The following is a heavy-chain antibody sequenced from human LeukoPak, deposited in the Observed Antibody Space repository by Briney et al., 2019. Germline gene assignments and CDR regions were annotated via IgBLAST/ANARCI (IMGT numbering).Heavy chain of an antibody. CDR2: LYYGGST. Sequence: SETLSLTCTVSGGSISSFYWTWIRQPPGKGLEWIGCLYYGGSTNYNPSLKSRVAMSVDTSKNQFSLKLSSVTAADTAVYFCARDSGLRRIGYWGQGTLVTVSS. D-gene: IGHD4-17*01. V-gene: IGHV4-59*01. CDR3: ARDSGLRRIGY. J-gene: IGHJ4*02. CDR1: GGSISSFY.